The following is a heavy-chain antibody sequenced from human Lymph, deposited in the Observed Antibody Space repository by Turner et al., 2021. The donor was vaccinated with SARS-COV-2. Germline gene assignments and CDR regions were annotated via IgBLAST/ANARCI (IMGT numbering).Heavy chain of an antibody. Sequence: EVQLVESGGGLIQPGGSLRLSCAASVFTVSSNYMSWVRQGPGKGLEWVSGIYSGGSKYFADSVKGRFTISRDNSKNTLYLQMNRLRAEDTAVYYCARVPPFRDYFDYWGQGTLVTVSS. J-gene: IGHJ4*02. CDR3: ARVPPFRDYFDY. V-gene: IGHV3-53*01. CDR1: VFTVSSNY. CDR2: IYSGGSK.